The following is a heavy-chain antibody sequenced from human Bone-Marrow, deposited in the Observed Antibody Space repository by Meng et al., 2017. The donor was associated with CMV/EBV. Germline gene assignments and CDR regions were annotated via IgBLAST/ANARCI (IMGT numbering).Heavy chain of an antibody. CDR1: GFTFDDYT. CDR2: ISWDGGST. J-gene: IGHJ6*02. V-gene: IGHV3-43*01. Sequence: GESLKISCAASGFTFDDYTMHWVRQAPGKGLEWVSLISWDGGSTYYADSVKGRFTISRDNAKNSLYLQMNSLRAEDTAVYYCARHYYGMDVWGQGTTVTVSS. CDR3: ARHYYGMDV.